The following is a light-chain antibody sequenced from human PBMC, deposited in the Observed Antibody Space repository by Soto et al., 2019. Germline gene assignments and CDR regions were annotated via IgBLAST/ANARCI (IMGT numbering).Light chain of an antibody. V-gene: IGKV3-20*01. CDR1: QSVSSSY. J-gene: IGKJ4*01. CDR3: QQYCSTPLT. Sequence: EIELTQSPCTLSVSLGDRVTLSCRVSQSVSSSYLDWYQQRPGQAPRLLIYGASNRATGIPDRFSGSGSGTDFTLTISRLEPEDFAVYYCQQYCSTPLTFGEGTKVDIK. CDR2: GAS.